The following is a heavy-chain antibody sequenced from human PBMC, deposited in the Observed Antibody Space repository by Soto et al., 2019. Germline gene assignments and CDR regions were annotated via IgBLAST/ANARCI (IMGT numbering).Heavy chain of an antibody. V-gene: IGHV1-69*08. CDR1: GGSFSTYT. Sequence: QLQLVQSGAAVKKPGSSVKVSCKASGGSFSTYTITWVRQAPGQGLEWMGRIIPILGIRDYAQKFQARVTITADKSTSTAYMELSSLTSEDTAVYYCARDVGDLGQGTLVTVSS. CDR2: IIPILGIR. D-gene: IGHD1-26*01. CDR3: ARDVGD. J-gene: IGHJ4*02.